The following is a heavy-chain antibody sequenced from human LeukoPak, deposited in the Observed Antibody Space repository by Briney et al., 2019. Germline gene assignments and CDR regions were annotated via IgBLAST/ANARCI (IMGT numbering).Heavy chain of an antibody. CDR2: IHYTGAT. V-gene: IGHV4-34*01. CDR1: GGSITGYY. J-gene: IGHJ4*02. Sequence: SETLSLSCAVYGGSITGYYWSWIRQTPGRGLEWVGEIHYTGATSYNPSLKTRATISTDTSKNQFSLRLSSVTAADTAVYYCARGNILTGYCFDFWGQGALVTVSS. D-gene: IGHD3-9*01. CDR3: ARGNILTGYCFDF.